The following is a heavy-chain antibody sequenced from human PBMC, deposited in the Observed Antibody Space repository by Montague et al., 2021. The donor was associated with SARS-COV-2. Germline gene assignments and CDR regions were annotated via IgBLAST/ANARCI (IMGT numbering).Heavy chain of an antibody. Sequence: SETLSLTCTVSGGSISSYYWSWIQQPPGKGLEWIGYIYYSGSTNYNPSLKSRVTISVDTSKNQFSLKLSSVTAADTAVYYCARAGQQLARYYYYGMDVWGQGTTVTVSS. CDR2: IYYSGST. V-gene: IGHV4-59*01. CDR1: GGSISSYY. CDR3: ARAGQQLARYYYYGMDV. J-gene: IGHJ6*02. D-gene: IGHD6-13*01.